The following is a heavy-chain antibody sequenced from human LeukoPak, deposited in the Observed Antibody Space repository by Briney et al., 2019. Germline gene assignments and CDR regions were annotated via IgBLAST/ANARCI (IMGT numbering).Heavy chain of an antibody. D-gene: IGHD1-7*01. CDR3: ARGTGTTNPLFDY. CDR1: GGSISSGDHY. Sequence: PSETLSLTCTVSGGSISSGDHYWSWIRQHPGEGLEWIGHIYYSGSTYYNPSLKSRGIISVETSKNQFSLKLSSVTAADTAVYYCARGTGTTNPLFDYWGQGTLVTVSS. J-gene: IGHJ4*02. V-gene: IGHV4-31*03. CDR2: IYYSGST.